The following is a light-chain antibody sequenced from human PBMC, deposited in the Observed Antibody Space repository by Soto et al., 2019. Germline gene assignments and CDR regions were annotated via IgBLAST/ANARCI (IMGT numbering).Light chain of an antibody. CDR2: GAS. Sequence: EIVLTQSPGTLSLSPGERATLSCRASESVSSSYLAWYQHKPGQAPRLLISGASSRATGIPDRFSGSGSGTDFTLTISRLEPEDVAVYYCQQYGSSPTFGQGTTVETK. CDR1: ESVSSSY. J-gene: IGKJ1*01. CDR3: QQYGSSPT. V-gene: IGKV3-20*01.